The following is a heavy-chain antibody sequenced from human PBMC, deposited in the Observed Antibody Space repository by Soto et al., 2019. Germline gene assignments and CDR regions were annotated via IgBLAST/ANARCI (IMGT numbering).Heavy chain of an antibody. CDR1: GFTFTHAW. J-gene: IGHJ5*02. Sequence: EVQLVESGGDLVKPGGSLRLSCAASGFTFTHAWLHWVRQAPGKGLEMVARIKNSGGATDYAPFVQGRFTISRDDSKDTVYLQMSSLRTDDTAIYYCTADLGPAYSSNNWLDPWGQGTRVTVS. CDR2: IKNSGGAT. V-gene: IGHV3-15*07. CDR3: TADLGPAYSSNNWLDP. D-gene: IGHD6-13*01.